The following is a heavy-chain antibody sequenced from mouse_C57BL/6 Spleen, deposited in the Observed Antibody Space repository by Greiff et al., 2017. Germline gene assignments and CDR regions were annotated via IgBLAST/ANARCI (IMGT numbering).Heavy chain of an antibody. D-gene: IGHD1-1*01. Sequence: VQLKESGPELVKPGASVKIPCKASGYSFTDYNMDWVKQSHGKSLEWIGDINPNNGGTIYNQKFKGKATLTVDKSSSTAYMELRSLTSEDTTVYYCAREHYGSSYNYAMDYWGQGTSVTVSS. CDR3: AREHYGSSYNYAMDY. V-gene: IGHV1-18*01. CDR1: GYSFTDYN. J-gene: IGHJ4*01. CDR2: INPNNGGT.